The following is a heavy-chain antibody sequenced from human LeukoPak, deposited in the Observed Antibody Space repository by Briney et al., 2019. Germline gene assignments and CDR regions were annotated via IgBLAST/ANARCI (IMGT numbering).Heavy chain of an antibody. J-gene: IGHJ5*02. V-gene: IGHV4-59*01. CDR2: IYYSGNT. CDR1: GGSISSYY. D-gene: IGHD3-10*01. CDR3: ARLGGVVGSGSSKWFDP. Sequence: PSETLSLTCTVSGGSISSYYWSWIRQPPGKGLEWIGYIYYSGNTNYNPSLKSRVTISVDTSKNQFSLKLSSVTAADTAVYYCARLGGVVGSGSSKWFDPWGQGTLVTVSS.